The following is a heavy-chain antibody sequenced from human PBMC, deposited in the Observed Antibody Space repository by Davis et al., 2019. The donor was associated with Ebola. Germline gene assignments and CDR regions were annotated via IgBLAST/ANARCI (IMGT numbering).Heavy chain of an antibody. Sequence: GGPLRLSCEASGSTFYRYEMNWVRQAPGKGLEWVSYISGSATSTFYADSVKGRFTISRDNAMDSLYLQMDSLRVEDTAIYYCARDAFSLSRYDTEDHLGQGTLVTVSS. V-gene: IGHV3-48*03. CDR3: ARDAFSLSRYDTEDH. CDR2: ISGSATST. D-gene: IGHD3-9*01. J-gene: IGHJ4*02. CDR1: GSTFYRYE.